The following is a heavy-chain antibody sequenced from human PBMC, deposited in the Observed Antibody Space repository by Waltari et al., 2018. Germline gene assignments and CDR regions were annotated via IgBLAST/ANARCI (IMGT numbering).Heavy chain of an antibody. D-gene: IGHD4-17*01. Sequence: QLVQSGAEVKKPGASMKVSCTASGYTFTGYYKHWLRQTPGQGLEWLGRVNPNPGVAAYAPKFQGRVTVTSDTSITTSSLHLTDLRSDDTAVYYCARDRTKYSDYILWGQGTLISVSS. J-gene: IGHJ3*01. CDR1: GYTFTGYY. CDR2: VNPNPGVA. CDR3: ARDRTKYSDYIL. V-gene: IGHV1-2*06.